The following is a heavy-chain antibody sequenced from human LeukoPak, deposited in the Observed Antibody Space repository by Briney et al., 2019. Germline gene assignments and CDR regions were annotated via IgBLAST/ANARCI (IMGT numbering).Heavy chain of an antibody. CDR2: INPNSGGT. Sequence: ASVKVSCKASGYTFTGYYMHWVRQAPGQGLEWMGWINPNSGGTNYAQKLQGRVTMTTDTSTSTAYMELRSLRSDDTAVYYCARDRAYCGGDCYSDPRTPFDYWGQGTLVTVSS. V-gene: IGHV1-2*02. CDR3: ARDRAYCGGDCYSDPRTPFDY. D-gene: IGHD2-21*02. J-gene: IGHJ4*02. CDR1: GYTFTGYY.